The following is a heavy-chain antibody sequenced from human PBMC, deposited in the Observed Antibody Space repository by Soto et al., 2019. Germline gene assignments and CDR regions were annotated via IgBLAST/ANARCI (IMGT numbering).Heavy chain of an antibody. J-gene: IGHJ4*02. D-gene: IGHD6-13*01. CDR3: ATPSWQQLVLNQGRSGFDY. V-gene: IGHV1-24*01. CDR1: GYTLTELS. CDR2: FDPEDGET. Sequence: ASVKVSCKVSGYTLTELSMHWVRQAPGKGLEWMGGFDPEDGETIYAQKFQGRVTMTEDTSTDTAYMELSSLRSEDTAVYYCATPSWQQLVLNQGRSGFDYWGQGTLVTVSS.